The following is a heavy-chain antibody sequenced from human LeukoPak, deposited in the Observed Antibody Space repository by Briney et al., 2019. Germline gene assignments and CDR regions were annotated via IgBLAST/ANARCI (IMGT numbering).Heavy chain of an antibody. CDR3: ARPRAGSNSIEEFDY. V-gene: IGHV5-51*01. Sequence: GESPKISCKGSGYTFTSYWIGWVRQMPGKGLEWMGVIYPDDSHTTYSPSFRGQVTISANKSTSTAYLQWSSLKASDTAMYYCARPRAGSNSIEEFDYWGQGTLVTVSS. CDR2: IYPDDSHT. CDR1: GYTFTSYW. J-gene: IGHJ4*02. D-gene: IGHD6-13*01.